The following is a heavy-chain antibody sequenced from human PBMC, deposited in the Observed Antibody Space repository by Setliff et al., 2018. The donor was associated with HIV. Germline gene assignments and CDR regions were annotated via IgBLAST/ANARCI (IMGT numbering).Heavy chain of an antibody. CDR1: GGSLSAYY. V-gene: IGHV4-34*01. CDR2: INHSGST. Sequence: SETLSLTCAVYGGSLSAYYWTWIRQPPGKGLEWIGEINHSGSTNYNPSLKSRVTISVDTSKNQFSLKLRSVTAADTAIYYCARSDLDNGSGYFDYYSYYMDVWGRGTTVTSP. CDR3: ARSDLDNGSGYFDYYSYYMDV. J-gene: IGHJ6*03. D-gene: IGHD3-22*01.